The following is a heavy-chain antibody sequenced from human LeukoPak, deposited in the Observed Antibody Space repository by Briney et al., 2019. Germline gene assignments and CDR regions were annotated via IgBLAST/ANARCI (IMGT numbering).Heavy chain of an antibody. J-gene: IGHJ4*02. CDR2: IYYSGST. CDR1: GGSISPYY. V-gene: IGHV4-59*01. D-gene: IGHD3-22*01. CDR3: ARGDYDSSGYYEVYFDY. Sequence: SETLSLTCTVSGGSISPYYWSWIRQPPGKGLEWIGYIYYSGSTNYNPSLKSRVTISVDTSKNQFSLKLSSVTAADTAVYYCARGDYDSSGYYEVYFDYWGQGTLVTVSS.